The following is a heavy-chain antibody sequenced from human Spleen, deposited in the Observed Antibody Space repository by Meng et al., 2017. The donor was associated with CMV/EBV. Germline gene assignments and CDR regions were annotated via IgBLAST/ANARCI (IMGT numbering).Heavy chain of an antibody. Sequence: SLKISCAASGFTFSSYEMNWVRQAPGKGLEWVSYISSSSTTIHYADSVKGRFTISRDNAKDSLYLQMNSLRAEDTAVYYCVRSYDFWSATFDIWGQGTLVTVSS. CDR3: VRSYDFWSATFDI. D-gene: IGHD3-3*01. V-gene: IGHV3-48*03. J-gene: IGHJ3*02. CDR2: ISSSSTTI. CDR1: GFTFSSYE.